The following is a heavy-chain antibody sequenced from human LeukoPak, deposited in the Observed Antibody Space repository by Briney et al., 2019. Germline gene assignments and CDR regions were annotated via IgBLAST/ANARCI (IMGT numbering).Heavy chain of an antibody. J-gene: IGHJ4*02. D-gene: IGHD1-26*01. Sequence: PGGSLRLSCAASGFTFSSCAMTWVRQAPGKGLEWVSSINGSGATTYYADSVKGRFTISRDNSNNTVYLQMNSLRAEDTAVYYCAKDQSRVGASDPFDSWGQGMQVGVSS. CDR2: INGSGATT. CDR3: AKDQSRVGASDPFDS. V-gene: IGHV3-23*01. CDR1: GFTFSSCA.